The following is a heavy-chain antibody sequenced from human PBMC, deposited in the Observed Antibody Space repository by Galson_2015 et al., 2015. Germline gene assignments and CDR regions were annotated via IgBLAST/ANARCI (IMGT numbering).Heavy chain of an antibody. CDR2: FGAYDGNT. V-gene: IGHV1-18*04. J-gene: IGHJ4*01. Sequence: SVKVSCKASGYTFTNYAINWVRQAPGQGLEWMGWFGAYDGNTNYAQKFQGRVTMTTDTSTTTAYMELSSLRSDDTAVYYCARGSGGGFSYGFGEYWGHGTLVTVSS. D-gene: IGHD5-18*01. CDR1: GYTFTNYA. CDR3: ARGSGGGFSYGFGEY.